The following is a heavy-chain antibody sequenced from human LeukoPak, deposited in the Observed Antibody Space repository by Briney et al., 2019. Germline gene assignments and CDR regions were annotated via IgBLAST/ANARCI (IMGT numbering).Heavy chain of an antibody. V-gene: IGHV5-51*01. J-gene: IGHJ4*02. Sequence: GESLKISCKGSGYSFTSYWIGWVRQMPGKGLEWMGIIYPGDSDTRYSPSFQGQVTISADKSISTAYLQWSSLKASDTAMYYCARLSASTYYYDSSGPYYFDYWGQGTLVTVPS. CDR3: ARLSASTYYYDSSGPYYFDY. CDR2: IYPGDSDT. CDR1: GYSFTSYW. D-gene: IGHD3-22*01.